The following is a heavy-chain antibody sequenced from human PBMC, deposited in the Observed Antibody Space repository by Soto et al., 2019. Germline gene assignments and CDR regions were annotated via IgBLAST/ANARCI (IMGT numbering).Heavy chain of an antibody. CDR3: ARGLHSLFDY. V-gene: IGHV3-33*01. CDR1: GSTFSNYG. J-gene: IGHJ4*02. CDR2: IWYDGNNK. Sequence: QVQLVESGGGVVQPGGSLRLSCAASGSTFSNYGMHWGRQAPGKGLEWVAVIWYDGNNKYYADSVKGRFTISRENSNNTLYVQMTSLRAEDTAVYYCARGLHSLFDYWGQGTLVTVSS. D-gene: IGHD2-21*01.